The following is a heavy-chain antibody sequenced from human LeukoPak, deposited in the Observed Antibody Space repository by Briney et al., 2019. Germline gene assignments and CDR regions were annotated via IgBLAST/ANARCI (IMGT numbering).Heavy chain of an antibody. J-gene: IGHJ4*02. V-gene: IGHV3-73*01. D-gene: IGHD1-26*01. CDR1: GFTFSGSA. CDR2: IRSKANSYAT. Sequence: GGSLRLSCAASGFTFSGSAMHWVRQASGRGLEWVGRIRSKANSYATAYAASVKGRFTISRDDSKNTAYLQMNSLKTEDTAVYYCTYSGSYGGYWGQGTLVTVSS. CDR3: TYSGSYGGY.